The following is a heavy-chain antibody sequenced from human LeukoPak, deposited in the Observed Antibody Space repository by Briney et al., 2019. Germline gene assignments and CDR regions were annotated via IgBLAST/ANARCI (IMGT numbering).Heavy chain of an antibody. CDR1: GFTFRSYG. D-gene: IGHD4-17*01. Sequence: GGSLRLSCAASGFTFRSYGMSWVRQAPGKGLEWVPTISGSGGTTYFADSVRGRFTISRDNSKNTLYLQMNSLRAEDTAVYYCAKDLEEYGDYGPLDNWGQGTLVTVSS. CDR3: AKDLEEYGDYGPLDN. V-gene: IGHV3-23*01. J-gene: IGHJ4*02. CDR2: ISGSGGTT.